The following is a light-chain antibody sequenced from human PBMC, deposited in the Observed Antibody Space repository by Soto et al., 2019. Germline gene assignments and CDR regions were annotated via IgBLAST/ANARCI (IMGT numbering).Light chain of an antibody. J-gene: IGKJ2*01. CDR2: AAS. CDR1: QGISSY. V-gene: IGKV1-39*01. CDR3: QQSFSTPRT. Sequence: DIQMTQSPSSLSASVGDRVTITCRASQGISSYLNWYQQKPGKAPKLLIYAASSLHSGVPSRFSGSGSGTDFTLTISSLQPEDFATYYCQQSFSTPRTFGQGTKLEIK.